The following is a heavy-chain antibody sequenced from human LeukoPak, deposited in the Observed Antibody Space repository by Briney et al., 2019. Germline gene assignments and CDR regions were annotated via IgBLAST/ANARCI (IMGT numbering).Heavy chain of an antibody. V-gene: IGHV1-2*02. J-gene: IGHJ4*02. CDR3: ARDSLSGSSDY. Sequence: ASVKVSCKASGGTFSSYAISWVRQAPGQGLEWMGLMNPNSGDTTYAQKFQGRVTMTRDTSISTAYMELNRLRSDETAVYYCARDSLSGSSDYWGQGTLVTVSS. D-gene: IGHD1-26*01. CDR1: GGTFSSYA. CDR2: MNPNSGDT.